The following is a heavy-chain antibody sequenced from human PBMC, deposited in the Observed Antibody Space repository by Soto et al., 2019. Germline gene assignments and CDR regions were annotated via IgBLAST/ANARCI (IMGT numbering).Heavy chain of an antibody. CDR3: ATGGIAAAGTVY. D-gene: IGHD6-13*01. V-gene: IGHV1-24*01. J-gene: IGHJ4*02. Sequence: ASVKVSCKVSGYTLTELSMHWVRQAPGKGLEWMGGFDPEDGETIYAQKFQGRVTMTKDTSTDTAYMELSSLRSEDTAVYYCATGGIAAAGTVYWGQGTLVTVS. CDR1: GYTLTELS. CDR2: FDPEDGET.